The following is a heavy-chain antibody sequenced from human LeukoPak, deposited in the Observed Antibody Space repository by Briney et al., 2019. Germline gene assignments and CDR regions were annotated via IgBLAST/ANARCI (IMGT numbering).Heavy chain of an antibody. CDR2: ISANGGVT. Sequence: PGGSLRLSCAASGFTFSSYAMSWVRQAPGKGLEWVSTISANGGVTYYPDSGKGRFTISRDNSKTTLYLQMNSLRAEDTAVYFCAKLSSRSWRNYFRCWGQGTLVTVS. D-gene: IGHD6-13*01. V-gene: IGHV3-23*01. CDR3: AKLSSRSWRNYFRC. CDR1: GFTFSSYA. J-gene: IGHJ4*02.